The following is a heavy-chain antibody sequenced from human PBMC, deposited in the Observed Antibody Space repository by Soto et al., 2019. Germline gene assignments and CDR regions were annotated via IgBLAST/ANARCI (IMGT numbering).Heavy chain of an antibody. Sequence: PGGSLTLSCAASGFTFSSYSMNWVRQAPGKGLEWVSSISSSSSYIYYADSVKGRFTISRDNAKNSLYLQMNSLRAEDTAVYYCARGGEDVVVPAAMHGLPAESPFGQFAYYYYSYMYVCGQGTTVTVS. J-gene: IGHJ6*03. V-gene: IGHV3-21*01. CDR3: ARGGEDVVVPAAMHGLPAESPFGQFAYYYYSYMYV. D-gene: IGHD2-2*01. CDR1: GFTFSSYS. CDR2: ISSSSSYI.